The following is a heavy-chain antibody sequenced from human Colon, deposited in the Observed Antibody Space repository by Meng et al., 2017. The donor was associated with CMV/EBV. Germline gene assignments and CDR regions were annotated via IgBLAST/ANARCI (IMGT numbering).Heavy chain of an antibody. V-gene: IGHV3-23*03. J-gene: IGHJ4*02. CDR2: IYSGGSST. D-gene: IGHD3-3*01. CDR3: AIGGRFWSGYEAY. Sequence: EGSLRLSCAASGFTFSSYAMSWVRQAPGKGLEWVSVIYSGGSSTYYADSVKGRFTISRDNSKNTLYLQMNSLRAEDTAVYYCAIGGRFWSGYEAYWGQGTLVTVSS. CDR1: GFTFSSYA.